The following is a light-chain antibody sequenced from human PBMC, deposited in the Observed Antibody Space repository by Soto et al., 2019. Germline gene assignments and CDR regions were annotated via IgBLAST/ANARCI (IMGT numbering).Light chain of an antibody. CDR1: SSDIGGYNY. Sequence: QSVLTPPASVSGSPGQSITISCTGTSSDIGGYNYVSWYQQHPGKAPKLLIYEVTNRPSGVSNRFSGSESGNTASLTIAGLQAEDEVTYYCSSFTYTNTLEVFGGGTKLTVL. V-gene: IGLV2-14*01. CDR3: SSFTYTNTLEV. J-gene: IGLJ2*01. CDR2: EVT.